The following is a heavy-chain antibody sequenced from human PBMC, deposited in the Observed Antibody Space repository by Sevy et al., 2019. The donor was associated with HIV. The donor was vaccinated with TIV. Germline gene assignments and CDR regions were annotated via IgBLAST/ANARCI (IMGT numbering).Heavy chain of an antibody. Sequence: ASVKVSCKASGYTFTSYSIHWVRQAPGQGLEWMGIINPSGGSTTYAQMFQGRVTLTRDKSTGTVFLELSSLRSDDTAGYYCAIPGFSGYDGVDQWGQGTLVTVSA. V-gene: IGHV1-46*01. D-gene: IGHD5-12*01. CDR2: INPSGGST. CDR3: AIPGFSGYDGVDQ. CDR1: GYTFTSYS. J-gene: IGHJ4*02.